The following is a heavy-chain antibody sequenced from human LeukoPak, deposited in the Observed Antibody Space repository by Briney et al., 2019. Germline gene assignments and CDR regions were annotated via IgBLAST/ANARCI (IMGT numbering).Heavy chain of an antibody. J-gene: IGHJ4*02. CDR1: GFTFSSYS. V-gene: IGHV3-21*01. D-gene: IGHD3-9*01. CDR2: ISSSSSYI. CDR3: ARALTDRVWSFYYFDY. Sequence: GGSLRLSCAASGFTFSSYSMNWVRQAPGKGLEWVSSISSSSSYIYYADSVKGRFTISRDNAKNSLYLQMNGLRAEDTAVYYCARALTDRVWSFYYFDYWGQGTLVTVSS.